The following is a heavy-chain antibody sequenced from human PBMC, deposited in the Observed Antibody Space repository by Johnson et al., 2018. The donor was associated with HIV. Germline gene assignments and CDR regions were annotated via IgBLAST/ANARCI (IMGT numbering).Heavy chain of an antibody. CDR1: GFSFSDYY. Sequence: VQLVESGGGLVNPGGSLRLSCAASGFSFSDYYMSWIRQAPGKGLEWVSYITSSGSTLYYADSVKGRFTISRDNAKNSLSLQMNILTAEDTAVYYCARAPGVRGIDAFDIWGQGTMVTVS. J-gene: IGHJ3*02. CDR2: ITSSGSTL. V-gene: IGHV3-11*04. D-gene: IGHD3-10*01. CDR3: ARAPGVRGIDAFDI.